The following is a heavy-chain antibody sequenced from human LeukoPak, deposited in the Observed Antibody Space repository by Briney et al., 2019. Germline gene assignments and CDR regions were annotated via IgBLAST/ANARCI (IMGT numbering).Heavy chain of an antibody. D-gene: IGHD6-19*01. Sequence: PGGSLRLSCAASGFTLSSYSMNWVRQAPGKGLEWVSSISSSSSYIYYADSVKGRFTISRDNAKNSLYLQMNSLRAEDTAVYYCARDLRVSSGWYVDWFDPWGQGTLVTVSS. CDR1: GFTLSSYS. V-gene: IGHV3-21*01. CDR2: ISSSSSYI. CDR3: ARDLRVSSGWYVDWFDP. J-gene: IGHJ5*02.